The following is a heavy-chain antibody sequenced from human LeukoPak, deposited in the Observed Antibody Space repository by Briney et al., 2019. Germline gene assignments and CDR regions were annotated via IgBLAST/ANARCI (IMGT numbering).Heavy chain of an antibody. Sequence: GGSLRLSCTASGFTFGDYAMSWVRQAPGKGLEWVGFIRSKAYGGTTEYAASVKGRFTISRDDSKSIAYLQMNSLKTEDTAVYYCTSLVVVLNRYYYYYYMDVWGKGTTVTVSS. D-gene: IGHD2-2*01. CDR1: GFTFGDYA. CDR3: TSLVVVLNRYYYYYYMDV. J-gene: IGHJ6*03. CDR2: IRSKAYGGTT. V-gene: IGHV3-49*04.